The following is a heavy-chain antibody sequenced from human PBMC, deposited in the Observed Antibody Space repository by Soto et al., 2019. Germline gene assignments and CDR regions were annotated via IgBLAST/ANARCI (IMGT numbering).Heavy chain of an antibody. CDR2: IDPRDSYT. V-gene: IGHV5-10-1*01. Sequence: GESLKISCTGFGYTFATFWISWVRQMPGRGLEWMGRIDPRDSYTNYSPSFQGHVTISVDKSISTAYLQWGSLKASDTAMYYCARLYCSSSTCDSWFDPWGQGTLVTVSS. D-gene: IGHD2-2*01. CDR3: ARLYCSSSTCDSWFDP. CDR1: GYTFATFW. J-gene: IGHJ5*02.